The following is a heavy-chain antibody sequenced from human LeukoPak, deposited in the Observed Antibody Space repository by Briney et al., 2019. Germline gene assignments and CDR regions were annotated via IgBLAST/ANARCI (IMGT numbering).Heavy chain of an antibody. V-gene: IGHV4-38-2*02. CDR2: IYNSGST. D-gene: IGHD2-21*01. J-gene: IGHJ4*02. Sequence: SETLSLTCTVSGYSMSSTLSWGWIRQPPGKGLEWIGSIYNSGSTYYNPSLKSRVTMSVDTSKNQFSLKLNSVTAADTAVYYCARDRDLRWFYYWGQGTLVTVSS. CDR1: GYSMSSTLS. CDR3: ARDRDLRWFYY.